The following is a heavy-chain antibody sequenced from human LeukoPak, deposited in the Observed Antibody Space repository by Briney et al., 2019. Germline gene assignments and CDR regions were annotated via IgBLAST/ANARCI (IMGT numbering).Heavy chain of an antibody. J-gene: IGHJ6*03. Sequence: PSETLSLTCAVYGGSFSGYYWSWIRQPPGKGLEWIGEINHSGSTNYNPSLKSGATISVATSKNQFSLKLSSVTAADTAVYYCAGLNHEYGYYYYYYMDVWGKGTTVTVSS. D-gene: IGHD1-14*01. CDR3: AGLNHEYGYYYYYYMDV. CDR2: INHSGST. CDR1: GGSFSGYY. V-gene: IGHV4-34*01.